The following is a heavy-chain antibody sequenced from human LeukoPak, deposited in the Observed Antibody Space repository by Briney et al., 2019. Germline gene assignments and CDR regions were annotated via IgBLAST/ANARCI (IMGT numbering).Heavy chain of an antibody. V-gene: IGHV1-18*01. D-gene: IGHD2-21*02. CDR3: ARVNCGGDCYGFDY. CDR1: DYTFTSYG. J-gene: IGHJ4*02. Sequence: ASVKVSCKASDYTFTSYGISWVRQAPGQGLEWMGWISAYNGNTNYAQKLQGRVTMTTDTSTSTAYMELRSLRSDDTAVYYCARVNCGGDCYGFDYWGQGTLVTVSS. CDR2: ISAYNGNT.